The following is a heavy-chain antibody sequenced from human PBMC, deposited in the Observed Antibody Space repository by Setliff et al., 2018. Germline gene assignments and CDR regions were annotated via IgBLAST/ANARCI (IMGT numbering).Heavy chain of an antibody. D-gene: IGHD3-3*01. Sequence: WVRQAPGKGLEWVSGISWNRGSIDYGDSVKGRFTISRDNAKNSLYLQMNSLRAEDTALYYCAKGTTSSTIFGVGSFDYWGQGTLVTVSS. J-gene: IGHJ4*02. V-gene: IGHV3-9*01. CDR3: AKGTTSSTIFGVGSFDY. CDR2: ISWNRGSI.